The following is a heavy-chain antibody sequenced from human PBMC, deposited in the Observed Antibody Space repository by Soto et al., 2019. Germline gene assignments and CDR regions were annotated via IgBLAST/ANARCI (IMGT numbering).Heavy chain of an antibody. CDR1: GGSFSGYY. D-gene: IGHD4-17*01. Sequence: SETLSLTCAVYGGSFSGYYWSWIRQPPGKGLEWIGEINHSGSTNYNPSLKSRVTISVDTSKNQFSLKLSSVTATDTAVYYCARNSVTIDYWGQGTLVTVSS. J-gene: IGHJ4*02. CDR2: INHSGST. V-gene: IGHV4-34*01. CDR3: ARNSVTIDY.